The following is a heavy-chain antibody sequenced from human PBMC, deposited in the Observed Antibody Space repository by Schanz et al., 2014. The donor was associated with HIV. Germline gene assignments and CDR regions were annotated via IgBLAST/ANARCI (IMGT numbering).Heavy chain of an antibody. CDR2: ISFDGSNK. Sequence: QVQLVESGGGVVQPGRSLRLSCAASGFTLSNSAMHWVRQAPGKGLGWVAIISFDGSNKYYADSVKGRFAISRDNSKNTVYLQMNSLRGEDSAVYYCAKVGRIYSTTWIDHWGQGTLVTVSS. J-gene: IGHJ4*02. V-gene: IGHV3-30*09. CDR1: GFTLSNSA. CDR3: AKVGRIYSTTWIDH. D-gene: IGHD6-13*01.